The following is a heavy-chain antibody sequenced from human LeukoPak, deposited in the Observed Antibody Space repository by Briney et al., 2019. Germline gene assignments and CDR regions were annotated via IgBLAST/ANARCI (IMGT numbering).Heavy chain of an antibody. J-gene: IGHJ6*03. CDR1: GFTFSSYA. Sequence: GGSLRLSCAASGFTFSSYAMHWVRQAPGKGLEYVSAISSNGGSTYYANSVKGRFTISRDNSKNTLYLQMGSLRAEDMAVYYCARVYPTNYYYYYYMDVWGKGTTVTVSS. CDR2: ISSNGGST. CDR3: ARVYPTNYYYYYYMDV. V-gene: IGHV3-64*01. D-gene: IGHD1-14*01.